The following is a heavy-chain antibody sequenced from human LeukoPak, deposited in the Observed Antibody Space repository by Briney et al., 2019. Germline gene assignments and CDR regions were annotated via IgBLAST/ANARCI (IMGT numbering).Heavy chain of an antibody. Sequence: GESLKISCKGSGYSFTSYWIGWVRPMPGKGLEWMGIIYPGDSDTRYSPSFQGQVTISADKSISTAYLQWSSLKASDTAMYYCARFDCGGDCYPGYYYYDSSGYPFDYWGQGTLVTVSS. V-gene: IGHV5-51*01. J-gene: IGHJ4*02. CDR2: IYPGDSDT. D-gene: IGHD3-22*01. CDR3: ARFDCGGDCYPGYYYYDSSGYPFDY. CDR1: GYSFTSYW.